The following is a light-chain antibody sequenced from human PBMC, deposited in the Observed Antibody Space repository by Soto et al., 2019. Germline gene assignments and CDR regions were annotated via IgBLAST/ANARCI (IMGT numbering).Light chain of an antibody. V-gene: IGKV1-33*01. J-gene: IGKJ3*01. CDR1: QGITKS. Sequence: DIQMTQSPSSLSASVGDRVTITCQASQGITKSLNWYQQKPGKAPKLLIYDASILETGVPSRFTGSGSGTDFTFTIGGLQPEDIATYYCQQHEDLPLTFGPGTKVNIK. CDR3: QQHEDLPLT. CDR2: DAS.